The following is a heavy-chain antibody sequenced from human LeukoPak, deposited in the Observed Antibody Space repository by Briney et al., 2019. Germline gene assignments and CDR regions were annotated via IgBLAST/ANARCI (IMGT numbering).Heavy chain of an antibody. D-gene: IGHD5-18*01. Sequence: PSETLSLTCAVYGGSFSGYYWSWIRQPPGKGLEWIGEINHSGSTNYNPSLKSRVTISVDTSKNQFSLKLSSVTAADTAVYYCARGIQLWRSPWDYRGQGTLVTVSS. CDR1: GGSFSGYY. CDR2: INHSGST. CDR3: ARGIQLWRSPWDY. V-gene: IGHV4-34*01. J-gene: IGHJ4*02.